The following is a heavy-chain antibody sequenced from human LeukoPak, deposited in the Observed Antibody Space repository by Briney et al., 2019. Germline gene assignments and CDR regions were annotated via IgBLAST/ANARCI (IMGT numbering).Heavy chain of an antibody. CDR3: ARDRCYTADY. Sequence: GGSLRLSCAASGFSFSTTWMHWVRQVPGKGLVWVSRINSDGSSTIYADSVKGRFTISRDNTKNTLYLQMNSLRADDTAVYYCARDRCYTADYWGQGTLVTVSS. CDR2: INSDGSST. J-gene: IGHJ4*02. CDR1: GFSFSTTW. V-gene: IGHV3-74*01. D-gene: IGHD2-8*01.